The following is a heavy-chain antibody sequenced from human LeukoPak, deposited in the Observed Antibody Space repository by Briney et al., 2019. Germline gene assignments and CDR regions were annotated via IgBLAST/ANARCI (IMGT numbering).Heavy chain of an antibody. V-gene: IGHV3-7*01. CDR1: GFSFRNSW. CDR3: AREGIAAAWYYFDY. CDR2: IKQDATEI. J-gene: IGHJ4*02. D-gene: IGHD6-13*01. Sequence: GGSLRLSCATSGFSFRNSWMSWVRQAPGKGLEWVANIKQDATEIYYADSVKGRFTISRDNAKNSLYLQMNSLRAEDTAVYYCAREGIAAAWYYFDYWGQGTLVTVSS.